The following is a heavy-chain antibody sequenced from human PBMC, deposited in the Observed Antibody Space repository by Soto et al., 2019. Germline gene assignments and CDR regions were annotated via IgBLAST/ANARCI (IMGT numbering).Heavy chain of an antibody. V-gene: IGHV4-31*03. Sequence: TLSLTCTVSGGSISSGGYYGSWIRQHPGKGLEWIGEINHSGSTNYNPSLKSRVTISVDTSKNQFSLKLSSVTAADTAVYYCARDRLQLVNYYYYGMDVWGQGTTVTVSS. CDR1: GGSISSGGYY. D-gene: IGHD6-6*01. J-gene: IGHJ6*02. CDR2: INHSGST. CDR3: ARDRLQLVNYYYYGMDV.